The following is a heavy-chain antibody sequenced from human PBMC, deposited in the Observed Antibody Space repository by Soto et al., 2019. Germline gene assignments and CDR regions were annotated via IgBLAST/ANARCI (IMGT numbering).Heavy chain of an antibody. V-gene: IGHV4-59*13. D-gene: IGHD3-10*01. Sequence: PSETLSLTCTVSGGSINGYYRSWIRQSPGRGLEWIGYVHSSGSTIYNPSLESRVTISVDTSKKQLSLKLTSVTAADTAMYYCARSDLYEGKDWG. CDR1: GGSINGYY. CDR2: VHSSGST. CDR3: ARSDLYEGKD. J-gene: IGHJ1*01.